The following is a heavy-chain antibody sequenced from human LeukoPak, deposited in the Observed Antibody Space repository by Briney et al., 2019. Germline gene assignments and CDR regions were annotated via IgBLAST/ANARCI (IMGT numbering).Heavy chain of an antibody. CDR1: GGSLSGYY. D-gene: IGHD1-26*01. CDR3: ARPGSGSSYYYYTFPY. CDR2: INHSGNT. J-gene: IGHJ4*02. Sequence: SETLSLTCAVYGGSLSGYYWGWIRQPPGQGLGWIGEINHSGNTNYNPSLKSRVTMSVDTSMNHFYLKLSSVTAADTAVYLCARPGSGSSYYYYTFPYWGQGTLVTVSS. V-gene: IGHV4-34*01.